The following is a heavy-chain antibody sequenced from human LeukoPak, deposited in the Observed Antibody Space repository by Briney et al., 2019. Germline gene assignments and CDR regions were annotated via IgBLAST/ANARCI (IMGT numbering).Heavy chain of an antibody. V-gene: IGHV5-51*01. CDR3: TRLRISMVRGVILPRDNWFDP. J-gene: IGHJ5*02. D-gene: IGHD3-10*01. CDR1: GYSFTNYW. Sequence: PGGSLRLSCKGSGYSFTNYWIGWVRQMPGKGLEWMGIIYPGDSDTRYSPSFQGQVTISADKSISTAYLQWTSLKTSDTAMYYCTRLRISMVRGVILPRDNWFDPWGQGTLVTVSS. CDR2: IYPGDSDT.